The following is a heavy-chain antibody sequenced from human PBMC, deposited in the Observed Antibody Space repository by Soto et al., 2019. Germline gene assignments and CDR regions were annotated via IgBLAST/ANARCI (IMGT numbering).Heavy chain of an antibody. D-gene: IGHD3-3*01. V-gene: IGHV3-23*01. CDR2: ISGSGGST. CDR1: GFTFSDYY. Sequence: GGSLRLSCAAYGFTFSDYYMSWIRQAPGKGLEWVSAISGSGGSTYYADSVKGRFTISRDNSKNTLYLQMNSLRAEDTAVYYCAKDQPYLNDFWSGYLYGMDVWGQGTTVTVSS. J-gene: IGHJ6*02. CDR3: AKDQPYLNDFWSGYLYGMDV.